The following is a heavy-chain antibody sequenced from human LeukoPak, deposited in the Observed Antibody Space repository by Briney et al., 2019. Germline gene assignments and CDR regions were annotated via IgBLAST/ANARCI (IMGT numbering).Heavy chain of an antibody. V-gene: IGHV4-34*01. Sequence: PSEALSLTCTVSGGSISSYYWNWIRQPPGKGLEWIGEVNHSGSTNYNPSLKSRVTISVDTSKNQFSLKLSSVTAADTAVYYCARRVRGVNDAFDIWGQGTMVTVSS. D-gene: IGHD3-10*01. CDR3: ARRVRGVNDAFDI. CDR1: GGSISSYY. J-gene: IGHJ3*02. CDR2: VNHSGST.